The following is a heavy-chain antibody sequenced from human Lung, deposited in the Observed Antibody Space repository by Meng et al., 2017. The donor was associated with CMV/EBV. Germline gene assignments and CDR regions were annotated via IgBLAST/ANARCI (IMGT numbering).Heavy chain of an antibody. Sequence: AAFFTFSSYAVSWVRQAPGKGLEWVSAISGSGGSTYCADSVKGRFTISRDNSKNTLYLQMNSLRAEDTAVYYCAKGNSGSYYYWFDPWGQGTLVTVSS. D-gene: IGHD1-26*01. CDR3: AKGNSGSYYYWFDP. CDR2: ISGSGGST. CDR1: FFTFSSYA. J-gene: IGHJ5*02. V-gene: IGHV3-23*01.